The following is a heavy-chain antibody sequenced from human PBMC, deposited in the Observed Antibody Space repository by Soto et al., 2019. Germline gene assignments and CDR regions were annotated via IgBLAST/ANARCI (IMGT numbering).Heavy chain of an antibody. V-gene: IGHV1-69*13. Sequence: ASVKVSCKASGGTFSGYAISCVRQAPGQGLEWMGGLIPIFCTANYAQNFQGRVPITEEESTSTAYVELSSMRSEVTAVYYCAIGCADFWSGHMDVWGRGTTVTV. CDR3: AIGCADFWSGHMDV. CDR1: GGTFSGYA. J-gene: IGHJ6*02. CDR2: LIPIFCTA. D-gene: IGHD3-3*01.